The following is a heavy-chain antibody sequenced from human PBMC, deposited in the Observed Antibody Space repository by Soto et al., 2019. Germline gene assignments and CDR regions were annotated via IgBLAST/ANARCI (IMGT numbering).Heavy chain of an antibody. CDR2: IYYSGST. CDR3: ARSLSDILTGYYNDAFDI. J-gene: IGHJ3*02. V-gene: IGHV4-59*08. CDR1: GGSISSYY. D-gene: IGHD3-9*01. Sequence: SETLSLTCTVSGGSISSYYWSWIRQPPGKGLEWIGYIYYSGSTNYNPSLKSRVTISVDTSKNQFSLKLSSVTAADTAVYYCARSLSDILTGYYNDAFDIWGQGTMVTVSS.